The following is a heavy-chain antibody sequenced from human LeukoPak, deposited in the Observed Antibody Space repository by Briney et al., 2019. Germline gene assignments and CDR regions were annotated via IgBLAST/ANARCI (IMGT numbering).Heavy chain of an antibody. CDR1: GFTFGDYA. V-gene: IGHV3-49*04. J-gene: IGHJ4*02. CDR3: SRDLNWSFDY. CDR2: IRSKAYGGTT. Sequence: GSLRLSCSASGFTFGDYAMSWVRQAPGKGLEWVGFIRSKAYGGTTEYAASVEGRFSISRDDSKSIAYLQMNSPKTEDTAVYYCSRDLNWSFDYWGQGILVTVSS. D-gene: IGHD1-1*01.